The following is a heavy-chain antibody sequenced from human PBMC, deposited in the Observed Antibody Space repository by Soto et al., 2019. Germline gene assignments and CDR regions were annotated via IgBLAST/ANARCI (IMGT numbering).Heavy chain of an antibody. CDR3: ARGRYCLTGRCFPNWFDS. J-gene: IGHJ5*01. V-gene: IGHV4-30-4*01. CDR1: GDSISTVDYF. CDR2: IYKSATT. D-gene: IGHD2-15*01. Sequence: PSETLSPTCSVSGDSISTVDYFWAWVRQPPGQALEYIGYIYKSATTYYNPSFESRVAISLDTSKSQFSLNVTSLTAADTAVYFCARGRYCLTGRCFPNWFDSWGQGTLVTVSS.